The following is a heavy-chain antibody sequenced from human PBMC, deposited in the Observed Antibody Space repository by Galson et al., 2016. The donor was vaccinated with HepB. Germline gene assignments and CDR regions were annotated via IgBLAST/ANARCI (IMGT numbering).Heavy chain of an antibody. CDR1: GFTFNDYV. D-gene: IGHD7-27*01. J-gene: IGHJ4*02. V-gene: IGHV3-9*01. Sequence: SLRLSCAASGFTFNDYVMHWVRQLPGKGLEWVSGVNWNSATLAYADSVRGRFTISRDNAEKSLYLQMNSLRAEDTALYYCAKGQTNWATFDSWGQGTLVTVSS. CDR3: AKGQTNWATFDS. CDR2: VNWNSATL.